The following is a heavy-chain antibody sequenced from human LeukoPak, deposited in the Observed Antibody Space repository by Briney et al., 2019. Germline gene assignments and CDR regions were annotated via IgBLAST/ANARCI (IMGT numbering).Heavy chain of an antibody. J-gene: IGHJ5*02. CDR3: AREVAARPSWFDP. Sequence: SETLSLTCAVYGGSFSGYYWSWIRQPPGKGLEWIGEINHSGSTNYNPSLKSRVTISVDTSKNQFSLKLSSVTAADTAVYYCAREVAARPSWFDPWGQGTLVTVSS. D-gene: IGHD6-6*01. CDR1: GGSFSGYY. CDR2: INHSGST. V-gene: IGHV4-34*01.